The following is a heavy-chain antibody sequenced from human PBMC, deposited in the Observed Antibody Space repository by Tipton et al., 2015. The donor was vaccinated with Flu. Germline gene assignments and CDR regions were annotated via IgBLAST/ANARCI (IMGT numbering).Heavy chain of an antibody. D-gene: IGHD3-9*01. J-gene: IGHJ6*02. V-gene: IGHV1-46*01. CDR2: INPSGGSI. CDR3: ARVGGENYDILTGHPGYYYYGMDV. Sequence: QLVQSGAEVKSPGASVKLSCKASGYTFTGYYMQWVRQAPRQGLEWMGIINPSGGSITYAQKFQGRVTMTRDTSTSTVYMELSSLRSEDTAVYYCARVGGENYDILTGHPGYYYYGMDVWSQGTTVTVSS. CDR1: GYTFTGYY.